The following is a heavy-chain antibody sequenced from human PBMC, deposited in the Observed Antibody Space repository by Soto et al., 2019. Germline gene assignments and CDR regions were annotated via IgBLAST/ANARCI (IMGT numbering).Heavy chain of an antibody. CDR1: GGSISSGDYY. CDR2: IYYSGST. D-gene: IGHD1-26*01. V-gene: IGHV4-30-4*01. J-gene: IGHJ4*02. CDR3: ARTVGPPGDYFDY. Sequence: SETLSLTCTVSGGSISSGDYYWSWIRQPPGKGLEWIGYIYYSGSTYYNPSLKSRVTISVDTSKNQFSLKLSSVTAADTAVYYCARTVGPPGDYFDYWGQGTLVTVSS.